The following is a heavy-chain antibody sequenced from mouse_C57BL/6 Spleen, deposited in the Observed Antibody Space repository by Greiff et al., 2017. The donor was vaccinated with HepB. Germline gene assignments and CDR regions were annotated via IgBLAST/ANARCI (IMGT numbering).Heavy chain of an antibody. J-gene: IGHJ3*01. CDR2: INPSTGGT. Sequence: VQLQQSGPELVKPGASVKISCKASGYSFTGYYMNWVKQSPEKSLEWIGEINPSTGGTTYNQKFKAKATLTVDKSSSTAYMQLKSLTSEDSAVYYCARQTGRGAWFAYWGQGTLVTVSA. V-gene: IGHV1-42*01. D-gene: IGHD4-1*01. CDR1: GYSFTGYY. CDR3: ARQTGRGAWFAY.